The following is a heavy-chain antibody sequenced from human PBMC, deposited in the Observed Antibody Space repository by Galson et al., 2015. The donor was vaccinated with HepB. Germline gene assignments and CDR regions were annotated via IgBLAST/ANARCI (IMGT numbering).Heavy chain of an antibody. V-gene: IGHV1-69*06. J-gene: IGHJ4*02. D-gene: IGHD1-26*01. CDR3: ARRHSGSYFGELDF. Sequence: SVKVSCKASGGTFITYAISWVRQAPGQGLEWVGGIIPFFGTTNYAQKFQGRVTITADKSTSTAYMELSSLRSEDTAVYYCARRHSGSYFGELDFWGQGTLVTVSS. CDR1: GGTFITYA. CDR2: IIPFFGTT.